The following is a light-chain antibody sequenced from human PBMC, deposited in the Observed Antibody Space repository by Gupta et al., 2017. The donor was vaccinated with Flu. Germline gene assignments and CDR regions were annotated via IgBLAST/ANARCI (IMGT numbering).Light chain of an antibody. CDR1: SNDVGGYNY. J-gene: IGLJ3*02. CDR2: DVS. Sequence: QSALTQPASLSGSPGQSLTTPRPGTSNDVGGYNYVSWYQVRPGKAPKLMIFDVSDRPSGVSNRFSGSKSGNTASLTISGLQADDEADYYCSSYVASSARVFGGGTKVTVL. CDR3: SSYVASSARV. V-gene: IGLV2-14*01.